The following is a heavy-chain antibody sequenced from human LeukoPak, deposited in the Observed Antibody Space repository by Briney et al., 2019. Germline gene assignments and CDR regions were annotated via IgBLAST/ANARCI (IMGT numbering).Heavy chain of an antibody. CDR1: GGSISSYY. J-gene: IGHJ4*02. Sequence: SETLSLTCTVSGGSISSYYWSWIRQPPGKGLEWIGYIYYSGSTYYNPSLKSRVTISVDTSKNQFSLKLSSVTAADTAVYYCASFLRGGGFDYWGQGTLVTVSS. CDR3: ASFLRGGGFDY. D-gene: IGHD3-10*01. V-gene: IGHV4-59*12. CDR2: IYYSGST.